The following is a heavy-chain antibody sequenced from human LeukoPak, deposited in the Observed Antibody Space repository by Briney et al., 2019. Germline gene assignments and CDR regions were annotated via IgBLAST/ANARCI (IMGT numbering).Heavy chain of an antibody. CDR3: ARGSIAAASGRMDV. CDR2: ISSSSSTI. V-gene: IGHV3-48*04. Sequence: PGGSLRLSCAASGLTFSSYSMNWVRQAPGKGLEWVSHISSSSSTIYYADSVKARFTISRDNAKNSLYLQMNSLRAEDTAVYYCARGSIAAASGRMDVWGQGTTVTVSS. CDR1: GLTFSSYS. J-gene: IGHJ6*02. D-gene: IGHD6-13*01.